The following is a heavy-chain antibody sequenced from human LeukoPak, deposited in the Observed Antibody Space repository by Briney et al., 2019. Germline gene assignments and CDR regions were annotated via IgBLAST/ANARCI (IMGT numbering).Heavy chain of an antibody. CDR2: INHSGST. CDR3: ARGRPSRITIFGVGNHYYFDY. V-gene: IGHV4-34*01. J-gene: IGHJ4*02. Sequence: KSSETLSLTCAVYGGSFSGYYWSWIRQPPGKGLEWIGEINHSGSTNYNPSLKSRVTISVDTSKNQFSLKLSSVTAADTAVYYCARGRPSRITIFGVGNHYYFDYWGQGTLVTVSS. CDR1: GGSFSGYY. D-gene: IGHD3-3*01.